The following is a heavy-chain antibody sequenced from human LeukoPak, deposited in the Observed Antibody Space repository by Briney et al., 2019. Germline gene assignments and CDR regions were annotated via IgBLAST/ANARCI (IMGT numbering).Heavy chain of an antibody. V-gene: IGHV3-23*01. CDR3: AKVRGDYDYVWGSYRSENFDY. CDR1: GGSFSGYY. CDR2: ISGSGGST. D-gene: IGHD3-16*02. J-gene: IGHJ4*02. Sequence: ETLSLTCAVYGGSFSGYYWSWIRQPPGKGLEWVSAISGSGGSTYYADSVKGRFTISRDNSKNTLHLQMNSLRAEDTAVYYCAKVRGDYDYVWGSYRSENFDYWGQGTLVTVSS.